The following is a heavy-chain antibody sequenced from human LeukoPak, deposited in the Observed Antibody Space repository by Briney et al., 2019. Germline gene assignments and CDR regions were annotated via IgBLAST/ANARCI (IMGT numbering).Heavy chain of an antibody. D-gene: IGHD3-16*01. CDR1: GYSFTSYW. CDR3: ARRYSSSGSGGGLSYYYYMDV. V-gene: IGHV5-51*01. CDR2: IYPGDSDT. J-gene: IGHJ6*03. Sequence: GESLKISCKGSGYSFTSYWIGWVRQMPGKGLEWMGIIYPGDSDTRCSPSFQGQVTISADKSISTAYLQWSSLKASDTAMYYCARRYSSSGSGGGLSYYYYMDVWGKGTTVTVSS.